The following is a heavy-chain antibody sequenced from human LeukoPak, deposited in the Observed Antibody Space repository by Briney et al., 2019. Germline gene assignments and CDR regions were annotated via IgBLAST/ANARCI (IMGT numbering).Heavy chain of an antibody. CDR2: IYVDGRT. D-gene: IGHD2-2*01. V-gene: IGHV3-53*01. Sequence: PGGSLRLSCAASGFTVSTTYMSWVRQAPGKGLEWVSLIYVDGRTYYADSVKGRFTISRDNSKNTLYLQMNSLRAEDTAIYYCAKALTSYCSSTSCYVTDYWGQGTLVTVSS. CDR1: GFTVSTTY. CDR3: AKALTSYCSSTSCYVTDY. J-gene: IGHJ4*02.